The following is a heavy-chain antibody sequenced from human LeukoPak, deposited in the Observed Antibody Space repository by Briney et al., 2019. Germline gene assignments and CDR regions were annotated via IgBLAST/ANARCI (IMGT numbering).Heavy chain of an antibody. CDR1: GFTFSDYY. D-gene: IGHD5-18*01. J-gene: IGHJ6*02. V-gene: IGHV3-11*04. Sequence: GGSLRLSCSASGFTFSDYYMSWIRQAPGKGLEWVSYISSSGSTIYYADSVKGRFTISRDNSKNTLYLQMNSLRAEDTAVYYCARRRNEGYGTPLYGMDVWGQGTTVTVSS. CDR3: ARRRNEGYGTPLYGMDV. CDR2: ISSSGSTI.